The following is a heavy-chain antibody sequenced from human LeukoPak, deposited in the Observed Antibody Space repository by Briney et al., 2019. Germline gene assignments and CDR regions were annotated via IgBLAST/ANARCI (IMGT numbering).Heavy chain of an antibody. Sequence: ASVRVSCKVSGYTLTDLSMHWVRQAPGKGLEWMGGVEPEDGKAIYAQRFQGRVTMTEDTSTDTAYMELSSLGSEDTAVYYCTTGILDYCDTSSCHKGNSWGQGTLVTVSS. J-gene: IGHJ4*02. CDR3: TTGILDYCDTSSCHKGNS. CDR1: GYTLTDLS. V-gene: IGHV1-24*01. D-gene: IGHD2-2*02. CDR2: VEPEDGKA.